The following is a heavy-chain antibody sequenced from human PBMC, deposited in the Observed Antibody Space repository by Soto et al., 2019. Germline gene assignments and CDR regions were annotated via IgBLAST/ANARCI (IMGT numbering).Heavy chain of an antibody. V-gene: IGHV4-30-4*01. CDR2: IYYSGST. D-gene: IGHD3-3*01. CDR1: GGSISSGDYY. J-gene: IGHJ5*02. Sequence: SETLSLTCTVSGGSISSGDYYWSWIRQPPGKGLEWIGYIYYSGSTYYNPSLKSRVTISVDTSKNQFSLKLSSVTAADTAVYYCARGYYDFWSGYTAWFDPWGQGTLVTVSS. CDR3: ARGYYDFWSGYTAWFDP.